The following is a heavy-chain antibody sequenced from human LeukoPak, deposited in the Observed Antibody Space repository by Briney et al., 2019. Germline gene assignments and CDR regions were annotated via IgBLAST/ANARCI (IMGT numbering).Heavy chain of an antibody. CDR3: ARSSCSGASCYSRDDWYLDL. Sequence: SVNDSCQASGGTFSDYAINGVRQAPGQGLEWMGRIVVTFGIANYAQGFQGRVTITADKYTGTAYMPLSSLRSEDTALYYCARSSCSGASCYSRDDWYLDLWGRGTLVTVSS. CDR2: IVVTFGIA. CDR1: GGTFSDYA. V-gene: IGHV1-69*04. J-gene: IGHJ2*01. D-gene: IGHD2-15*01.